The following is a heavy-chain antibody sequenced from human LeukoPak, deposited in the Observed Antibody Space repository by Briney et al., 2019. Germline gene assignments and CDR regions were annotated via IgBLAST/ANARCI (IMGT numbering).Heavy chain of an antibody. CDR1: GYTFTSYG. CDR3: ARSYRRGAITMVRGVANRGAFDI. J-gene: IGHJ3*02. D-gene: IGHD3-10*01. CDR2: ISAYNGNT. V-gene: IGHV1-18*01. Sequence: ASVKVSCKASGYTFTSYGISWVRQAPGQGLEWMGWISAYNGNTNYAQKLQGRVTMTTDTSTSTAYMELRSLRSDDTAVYYCARSYRRGAITMVRGVANRGAFDIWGQGTMVTVSS.